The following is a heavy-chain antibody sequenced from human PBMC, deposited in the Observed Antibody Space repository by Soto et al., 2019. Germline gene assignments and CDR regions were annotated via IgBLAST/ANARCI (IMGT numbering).Heavy chain of an antibody. Sequence: QVQLVQSGAEVKKPGASVKVSCKASGYTFTSYYISWVRQAPGQGLEWMGWISAYNGNTNYAQKLQGRVTMTTDTTTSTASKELRSLRSDDTTAYYCATDSPPPGEWGQGTLVTVSS. D-gene: IGHD2-21*01. CDR2: ISAYNGNT. J-gene: IGHJ4*02. V-gene: IGHV1-18*01. CDR1: GYTFTSYY. CDR3: ATDSPPPGE.